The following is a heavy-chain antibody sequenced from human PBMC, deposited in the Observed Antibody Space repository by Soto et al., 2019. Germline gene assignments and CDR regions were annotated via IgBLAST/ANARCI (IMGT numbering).Heavy chain of an antibody. CDR2: INAGNGNT. Sequence: ASVKVSCKASGYTFTSYAMHWVRQAPGQRLEWMGWINAGNGNTKYSQKFQGRVTITRDTSASTAYMELSSLRSEDTAVYYCATPAGSPSILLASSYYYYMDVWGKGTTVTVSS. V-gene: IGHV1-3*01. J-gene: IGHJ6*03. D-gene: IGHD2-15*01. CDR3: ATPAGSPSILLASSYYYYMDV. CDR1: GYTFTSYA.